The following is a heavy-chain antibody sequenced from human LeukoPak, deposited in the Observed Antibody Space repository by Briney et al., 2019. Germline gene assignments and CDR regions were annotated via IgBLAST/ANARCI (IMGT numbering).Heavy chain of an antibody. J-gene: IGHJ5*01. CDR2: INPNIGDA. Sequence: ASVTVSCTASGYTFTGFFMHWVRQAPGQGPEWMGWINPNIGDAYYAQKFQGRVTMTRDRSINTAYMELSRLTSDDTAVYYCARMDLDGGDSIGFDSWGQGTLVTVSS. D-gene: IGHD2-21*02. CDR1: GYTFTGFF. V-gene: IGHV1-2*02. CDR3: ARMDLDGGDSIGFDS.